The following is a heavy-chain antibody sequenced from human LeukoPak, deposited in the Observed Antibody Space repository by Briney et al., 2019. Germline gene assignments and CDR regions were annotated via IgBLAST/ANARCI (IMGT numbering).Heavy chain of an antibody. D-gene: IGHD3-3*01. J-gene: IGHJ4*02. Sequence: GASVKVSCKASGYTFTSYDINWVRQAPGQGLEWMGGIIPIFGTANYAQKFQGRVTITADESTSTAYMELSSLRSEDTAVYYCASGGDRFLEWFFDYWGQGTLVTVSS. CDR2: IIPIFGTA. V-gene: IGHV1-69*13. CDR3: ASGGDRFLEWFFDY. CDR1: GYTFTSYD.